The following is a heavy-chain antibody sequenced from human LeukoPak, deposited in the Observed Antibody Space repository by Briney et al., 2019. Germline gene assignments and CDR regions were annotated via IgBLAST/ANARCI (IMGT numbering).Heavy chain of an antibody. D-gene: IGHD1-26*01. CDR1: GFTFSSYA. J-gene: IGHJ4*02. CDR2: ISYDGSNK. CDR3: AKDPHYSGSLGNLDY. Sequence: PGRSLRLSCAASGFTFSSYAMHWVRQAPGKGLEWMAVISYDGSNKYYADSVKGRFTISRDNSKNTLYLQMNSLRAEDTAVYYCAKDPHYSGSLGNLDYWGQGTLVTVSS. V-gene: IGHV3-30*04.